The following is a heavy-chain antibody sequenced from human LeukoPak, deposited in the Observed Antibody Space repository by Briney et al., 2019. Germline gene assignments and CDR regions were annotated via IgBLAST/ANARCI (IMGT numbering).Heavy chain of an antibody. D-gene: IGHD5-18*01. Sequence: SETLSLTCTVSGGSISSYYWSWIRQPPGKGLEWIGYIYYSGSTNYNPSLKSRVTISVDTSKKQFSLKLSSVTAADTAVYYCARHEDTTLVVSPFDYWGQGTLVTVSS. CDR1: GGSISSYY. CDR2: IYYSGST. CDR3: ARHEDTTLVVSPFDY. V-gene: IGHV4-59*01. J-gene: IGHJ4*02.